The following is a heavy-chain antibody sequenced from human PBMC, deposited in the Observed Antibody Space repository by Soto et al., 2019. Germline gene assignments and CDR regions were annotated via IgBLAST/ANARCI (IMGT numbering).Heavy chain of an antibody. V-gene: IGHV3-74*01. J-gene: IGHJ3*02. CDR2: INSDGSST. D-gene: IGHD3-3*01. CDR3: ARDGSGPWSAFDI. Sequence: EVQLVESGGGLVQPGGSLRLSCAASGFTFSSYWMHWVRQAPGKGLVWVSRINSDGSSTSYADSVKARFTISRDNGKNTLYLQMNSLRGEDTAVYYCARDGSGPWSAFDIRGQGTMVTASS. CDR1: GFTFSSYW.